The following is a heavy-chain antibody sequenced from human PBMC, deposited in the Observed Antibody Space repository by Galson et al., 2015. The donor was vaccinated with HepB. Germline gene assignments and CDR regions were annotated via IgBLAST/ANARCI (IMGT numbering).Heavy chain of an antibody. Sequence: SLRLSCAASGFTFSNYGMHWVRQAPGKGLEWVAVISYDGSNKYYADSVKGRFTISRDNSKNTLYLPMNSLRAEDTAVYYCAKSHWGSGYYFDYWGQGTLVTVSS. J-gene: IGHJ4*02. CDR2: ISYDGSNK. V-gene: IGHV3-30*18. CDR3: AKSHWGSGYYFDY. D-gene: IGHD7-27*01. CDR1: GFTFSNYG.